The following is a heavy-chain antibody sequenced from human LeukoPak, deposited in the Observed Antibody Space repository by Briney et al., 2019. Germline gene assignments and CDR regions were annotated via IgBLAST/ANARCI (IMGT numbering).Heavy chain of an antibody. J-gene: IGHJ6*02. D-gene: IGHD6-13*01. Sequence: ASVEVSCKASGYTFTSYGISWVRQAPGQGLEWMGWISAYNGNTNYAQKLQGRVTMTTDTSTSTAYMELRSLRSDDTAVYYCATHVAAAGTYYYYGMDVWGQGTTVTVSS. CDR2: ISAYNGNT. CDR1: GYTFTSYG. CDR3: ATHVAAAGTYYYYGMDV. V-gene: IGHV1-18*01.